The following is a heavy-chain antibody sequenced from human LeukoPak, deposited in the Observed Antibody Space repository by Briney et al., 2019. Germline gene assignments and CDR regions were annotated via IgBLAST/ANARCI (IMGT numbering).Heavy chain of an antibody. Sequence: ASVNVSCKASGYTFTSYYMHWVRQAPGQGLEWMGIINPSGGSTSYAQKFQGRVTMTRDTSTSTVYMELSSLRSEDTAVYYCARDPGFGIAAAPLTADIYGMDVWGQGTTVTVSS. CDR2: INPSGGST. V-gene: IGHV1-46*01. J-gene: IGHJ6*02. D-gene: IGHD6-13*01. CDR1: GYTFTSYY. CDR3: ARDPGFGIAAAPLTADIYGMDV.